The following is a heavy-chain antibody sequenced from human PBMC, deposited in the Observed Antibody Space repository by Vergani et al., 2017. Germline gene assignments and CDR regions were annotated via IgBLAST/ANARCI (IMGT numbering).Heavy chain of an antibody. D-gene: IGHD6-13*01. CDR3: ATSFTSSWFYGMDV. CDR1: GFTFSSYG. J-gene: IGHJ6*02. CDR2: ISYDGSNK. Sequence: QVQLVESGGGVVQPGRSLRLSCAASGFTFSSYGMHWVRQAPGKGLEWVAVISYDGSNKYYADSVKGRFTISRDNARNSLYLQMNRLRAEDTAVYYCATSFTSSWFYGMDVWGQGTTVTVSS. V-gene: IGHV3-30*03.